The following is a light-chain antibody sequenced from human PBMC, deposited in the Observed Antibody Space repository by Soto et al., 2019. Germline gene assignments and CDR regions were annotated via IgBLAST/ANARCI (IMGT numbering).Light chain of an antibody. V-gene: IGKV3-15*01. CDR2: VAY. CDR1: QSVSSN. J-gene: IGKJ1*01. CDR3: QQYNNWWT. Sequence: EIVMTQSPATLSVSPGERATLSCRASQSVSSNLAWYQQKPGQAPRLLIYVAYTRSPGIPARFSGSGSWREFNLTISSLQSEDFAVYYCQQYNNWWTFGQGTKVEIK.